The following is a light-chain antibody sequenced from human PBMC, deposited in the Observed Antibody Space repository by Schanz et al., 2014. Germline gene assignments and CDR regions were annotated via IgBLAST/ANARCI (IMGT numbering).Light chain of an antibody. J-gene: IGKJ1*01. CDR1: QSVSSGY. CDR2: GAS. Sequence: EIVLTQSPGTLSLSPGERATLSCRASQSVSSGYLAWYQQKPGQAPRLLIYGASSRATGIPDRFSGSGSGTDFTLTISRLEPDDFATYYCQQYNSFATFGQGTKVEIK. V-gene: IGKV3-20*01. CDR3: QQYNSFAT.